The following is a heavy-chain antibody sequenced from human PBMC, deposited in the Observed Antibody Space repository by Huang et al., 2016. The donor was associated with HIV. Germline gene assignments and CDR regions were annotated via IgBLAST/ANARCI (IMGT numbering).Heavy chain of an antibody. CDR3: ARLGSFDSIAYYRYWYFDL. Sequence: QVQLVQSGAEVKKPGASVKVSCTASGYTFTSYCISWVRQAPGQGLEWMVSSSAYDDNINYAQKLQCRVTITTDTHTSTAYMELRSLRSDDTAVYYCARLGSFDSIAYYRYWYFDLWGRGTLVTVSS. V-gene: IGHV1-18*04. CDR2: SSAYDDNI. D-gene: IGHD3-22*01. J-gene: IGHJ2*01. CDR1: GYTFTSYC.